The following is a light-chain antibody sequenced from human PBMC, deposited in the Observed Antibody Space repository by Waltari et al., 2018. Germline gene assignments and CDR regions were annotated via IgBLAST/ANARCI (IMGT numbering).Light chain of an antibody. CDR2: GAS. Sequence: EIVLTQSPGTLSLSPGERATLSCRASQTVRTTDLAWYQQKPGQAPTLLIYGASSRATGIPDRFIGSGSGTDFSLTISSLEPEDFAVYYCQQYDISPLTFGGGTKVEIK. V-gene: IGKV3-20*01. CDR1: QTVRTTD. CDR3: QQYDISPLT. J-gene: IGKJ4*01.